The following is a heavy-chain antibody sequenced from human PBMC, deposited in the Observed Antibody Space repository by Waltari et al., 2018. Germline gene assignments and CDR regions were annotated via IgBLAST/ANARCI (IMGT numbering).Heavy chain of an antibody. CDR3: ARDLGSDYGNRDY. J-gene: IGHJ4*02. CDR1: GYNFTGYY. CDR2: INPNSGDT. D-gene: IGHD4-17*01. Sequence: QVHLVQSGAEVKKPGASVKVSCKASGYNFTGYYIQWWRPAPGQGLEWMRRINPNSGDTNYAQKFQGRVTLTRDTSINTAYMELSSLKSDDTAVYYCARDLGSDYGNRDYWGQGTLVTVPS. V-gene: IGHV1-2*06.